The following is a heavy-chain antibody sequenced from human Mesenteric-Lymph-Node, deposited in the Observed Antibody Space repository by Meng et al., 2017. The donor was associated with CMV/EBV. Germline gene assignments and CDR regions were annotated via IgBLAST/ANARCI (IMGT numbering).Heavy chain of an antibody. Sequence: CAASGFILSDHYMDWVRQAPGKGLEWVGRSRNKARRYTTEYAASVKDRFTISRGDSKTSLYLQMNSLKSEDTAVYYCSRLYGGGSDYWGQGTLVTVSS. CDR2: SRNKARRYTT. J-gene: IGHJ4*02. V-gene: IGHV3-72*01. D-gene: IGHD3-10*01. CDR1: GFILSDHY. CDR3: SRLYGGGSDY.